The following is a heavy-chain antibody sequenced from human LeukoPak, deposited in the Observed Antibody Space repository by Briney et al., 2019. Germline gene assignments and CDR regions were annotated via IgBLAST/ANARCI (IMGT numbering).Heavy chain of an antibody. V-gene: IGHV3-21*01. J-gene: IGHJ4*02. CDR2: ISSSSSYV. CDR1: GFTFSSYS. CDR3: ARSDSQDYGDY. Sequence: GGSLRLSCAASGFTFSSYSMNWVRQAPGKGLEWVSSISSSSSYVYYADSVKGRFTISRDNAKNSLYLQMNSLRAEDTAVYYCARSDSQDYGDYWGQGTLVTVSS. D-gene: IGHD2-21*01.